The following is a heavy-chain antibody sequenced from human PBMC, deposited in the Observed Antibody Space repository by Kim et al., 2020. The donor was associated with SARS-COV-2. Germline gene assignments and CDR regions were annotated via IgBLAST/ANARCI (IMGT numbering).Heavy chain of an antibody. Sequence: YYAGAVKGRFTSSRDNSKNTVYLQMNSLGADDTGVYYCANVIVGASERDYWGQGTLVTVSS. J-gene: IGHJ4*02. CDR3: ANVIVGASERDY. V-gene: IGHV3-23*01. D-gene: IGHD1-26*01.